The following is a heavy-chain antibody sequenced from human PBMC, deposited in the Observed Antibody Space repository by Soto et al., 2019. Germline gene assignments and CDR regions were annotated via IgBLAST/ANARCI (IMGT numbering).Heavy chain of an antibody. V-gene: IGHV1-46*01. Sequence: VASVKVSCKASGYTFTSYYMHWVRQAPGQGLEWMGIINPSGGSTSYAQKFQGRVTMTRDTSTSTVYMELSSLRSEDTAVYYCARAIVVVVAARWFDPWGQGTLVTVS. CDR1: GYTFTSYY. D-gene: IGHD2-15*01. J-gene: IGHJ5*02. CDR2: INPSGGST. CDR3: ARAIVVVVAARWFDP.